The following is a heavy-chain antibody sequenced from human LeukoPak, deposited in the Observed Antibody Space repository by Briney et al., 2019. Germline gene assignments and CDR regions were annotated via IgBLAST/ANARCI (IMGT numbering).Heavy chain of an antibody. CDR1: GYSFTSYW. CDR3: ARQVVRGYSGHYYYYMDV. CDR2: IYPGDSDT. V-gene: IGHV5-51*01. J-gene: IGHJ6*03. Sequence: GESLKISCKGSGYSFTSYWIGWVRQMPGKGLGWMGIIYPGDSDTRYSPSFQGQVTISADKSISTAYLQWSSLKASDTAMYYCARQVVRGYSGHYYYYMDVWGKGTTVAISS. D-gene: IGHD3-10*01.